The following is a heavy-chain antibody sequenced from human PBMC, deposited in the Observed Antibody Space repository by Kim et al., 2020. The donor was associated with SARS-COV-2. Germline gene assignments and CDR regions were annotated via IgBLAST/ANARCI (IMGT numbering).Heavy chain of an antibody. J-gene: IGHJ2*01. Sequence: SVKGRVNISRDNSKNTLYLQMNSLRAEDTAVYYCAKDVQQLASKGYFDLWGRGTLVTVSS. V-gene: IGHV3-23*01. D-gene: IGHD6-13*01. CDR3: AKDVQQLASKGYFDL.